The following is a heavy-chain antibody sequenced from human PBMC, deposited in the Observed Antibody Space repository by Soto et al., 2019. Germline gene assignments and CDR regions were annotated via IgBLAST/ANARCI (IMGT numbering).Heavy chain of an antibody. J-gene: IGHJ4*02. Sequence: TVSGGSISSYYWSWIRQPPGKGLEWIGYIYYSGSTNYNPSLKSRVTISVDTSKNQFSLKLSSVTAADTAVYYCARSIDGGYFDYWGQGTLVTVSS. CDR1: GGSISSYY. CDR2: IYYSGST. CDR3: ARSIDGGYFDY. D-gene: IGHD2-15*01. V-gene: IGHV4-59*01.